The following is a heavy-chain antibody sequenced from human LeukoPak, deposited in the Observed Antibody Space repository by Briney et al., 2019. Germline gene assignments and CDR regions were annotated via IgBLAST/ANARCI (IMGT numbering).Heavy chain of an antibody. CDR2: ISSSSSYI. Sequence: GGSLRLSCAASGFTFSSYSMNWVRQAPGKGLEWVSSISSSSSYIYYADSVKGRFTISRDNAKNSLYLQMNSLRAEDTAVYYCARRIAAAGTGWFDPWGQGTLVTVS. CDR1: GFTFSSYS. V-gene: IGHV3-21*01. D-gene: IGHD6-13*01. J-gene: IGHJ5*02. CDR3: ARRIAAAGTGWFDP.